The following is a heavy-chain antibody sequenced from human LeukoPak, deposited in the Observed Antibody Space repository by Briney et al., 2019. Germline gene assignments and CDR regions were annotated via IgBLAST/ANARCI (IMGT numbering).Heavy chain of an antibody. Sequence: SQTLSLTFAISGDSVSSNNAAWNWLRQSPSRGLEWLGSTYYRSKWYNDYAVSVQSRITINPDTSKNQFSLQLNSVTPEDTAVYYCARGTRPIFGVVITWFDPWGQGTLVTVSS. CDR1: GDSVSSNNAA. V-gene: IGHV6-1*01. D-gene: IGHD3-3*01. CDR3: ARGTRPIFGVVITWFDP. CDR2: TYYRSKWYN. J-gene: IGHJ5*02.